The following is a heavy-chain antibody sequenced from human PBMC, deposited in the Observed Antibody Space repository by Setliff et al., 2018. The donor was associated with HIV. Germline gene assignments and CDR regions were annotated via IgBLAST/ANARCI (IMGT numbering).Heavy chain of an antibody. CDR2: INSNTYGGTT. J-gene: IGHJ4*02. Sequence: GGSLRLSCTASGFTFGDYAMTWVRQAPGKGLEWVGFINSNTYGGTTDYAASVKGRFTISRDDSKSIAYLQMNSLKTEDTAVYYCTRDSSLDYWGQGTLVTVSS. V-gene: IGHV3-49*04. CDR3: TRDSSLDY. CDR1: GFTFGDYA. D-gene: IGHD6-13*01.